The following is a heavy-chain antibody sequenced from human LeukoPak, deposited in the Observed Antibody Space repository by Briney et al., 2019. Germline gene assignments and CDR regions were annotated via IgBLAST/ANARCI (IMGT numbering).Heavy chain of an antibody. V-gene: IGHV3-48*01. J-gene: IGHJ4*02. D-gene: IGHD3-3*01. CDR1: GFTFSTYA. CDR3: GRDCYDLWRGYTTTFDF. CDR2: ISSSSNTI. Sequence: AGSLRLSCAASGFTFSTYAMNWVRQAPGKGLEWVSYISSSSNTIYYADSVQGRFTISRDNANNSLYLQMNSLRAEDTVVYYCGRDCYDLWRGYTTTFDFWGQGTLVTVCS.